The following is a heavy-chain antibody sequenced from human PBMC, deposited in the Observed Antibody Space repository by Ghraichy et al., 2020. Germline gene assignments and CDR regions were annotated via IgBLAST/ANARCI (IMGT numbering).Heavy chain of an antibody. D-gene: IGHD4-17*01. Sequence: GGSLRLSFAASGFTFSSYGMHWVRQAPGKGLEWVAVISYDGSNKYYADSVKGRFTISRDNSKNTLYLQMNSLRAEDTAVYYCAKVGIGEATVTTNNPYYYYGMDVWGQGTTVTVSS. CDR3: AKVGIGEATVTTNNPYYYYGMDV. CDR2: ISYDGSNK. J-gene: IGHJ6*02. V-gene: IGHV3-30*18. CDR1: GFTFSSYG.